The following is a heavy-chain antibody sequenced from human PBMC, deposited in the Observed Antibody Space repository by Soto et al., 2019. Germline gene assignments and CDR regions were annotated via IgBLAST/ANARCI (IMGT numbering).Heavy chain of an antibody. CDR3: TSPRYLLSCKLYYYYGMDV. D-gene: IGHD3-10*01. Sequence: GGSLRLSCTASGFTFGDYAMSWFRQAPGKGLEWVGFIRSKAYGGTTEYAASVKGRFTISRDDSKSIAYLQMNSLKTEDTAVYYCTSPRYLLSCKLYYYYGMDVWGQGTTVTVSS. J-gene: IGHJ6*02. CDR2: IRSKAYGGTT. CDR1: GFTFGDYA. V-gene: IGHV3-49*03.